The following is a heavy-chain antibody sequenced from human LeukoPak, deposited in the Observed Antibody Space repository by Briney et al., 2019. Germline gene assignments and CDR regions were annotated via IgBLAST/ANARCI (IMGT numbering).Heavy chain of an antibody. D-gene: IGHD6-13*01. CDR2: ISPYSGNT. V-gene: IGHV1-18*01. CDR3: ARASGVSAAGSPYYFDY. CDR1: GYTFPSYG. Sequence: GASVKVSCKASGYTFPSYGITWVRQAPGQGLECMGWISPYSGNTDYAQKFQGRVTMTTDTSTTTAYMELRSLRFDDTAVYYCARASGVSAAGSPYYFDYWGQGTLVTVSS. J-gene: IGHJ4*02.